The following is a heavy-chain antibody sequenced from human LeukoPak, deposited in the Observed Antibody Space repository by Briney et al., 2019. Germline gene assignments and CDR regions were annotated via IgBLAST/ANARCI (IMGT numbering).Heavy chain of an antibody. CDR1: GYSFTSYW. D-gene: IGHD3-10*01. Sequence: GESLKISRKGSGYSFTSYWIGWVRQMPGKGLEWMGIIYPGDSDTRYSPSFQGQVTISADKSISTAYLQWSSLKASDTAMYFCGSSGGPLGGGTRFDYWGQGTLVTVSS. CDR2: IYPGDSDT. CDR3: GSSGGPLGGGTRFDY. V-gene: IGHV5-51*01. J-gene: IGHJ4*02.